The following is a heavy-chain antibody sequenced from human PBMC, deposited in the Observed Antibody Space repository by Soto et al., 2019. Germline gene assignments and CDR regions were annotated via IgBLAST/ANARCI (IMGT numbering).Heavy chain of an antibody. CDR3: ARVHYHHILTASSPRTSIDY. CDR1: GGSISSGNHH. CDR2: TYHSGTA. J-gene: IGHJ4*02. Sequence: PSETLSLTCTVSGGSISSGNHHWSWIRQHSEKGLEWIGYTYHSGTAYYNPSLKSRVIMSIDTSKNQFSLNLKSVTAADTATYYCARVHYHHILTASSPRTSIDYWGQGALVTVSS. D-gene: IGHD3-9*01. V-gene: IGHV4-31*03.